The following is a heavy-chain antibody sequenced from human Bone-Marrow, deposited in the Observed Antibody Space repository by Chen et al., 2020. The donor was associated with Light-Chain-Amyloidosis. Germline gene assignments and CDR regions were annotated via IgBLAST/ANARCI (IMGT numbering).Heavy chain of an antibody. J-gene: IGHJ6*02. CDR1: GFTFSTYG. Sequence: QVQLVESGGGVVQPGRSLRLSCAASGFTFSTYGTHWVRQAPGKGLEWVAVVSYDGVNKYYADSVKGRFTISRDNSKNMVYLQMNSLRAEDTAVYYCAKQAGGSSRYFYYGMDVWGQGTTVAVSS. V-gene: IGHV3-30*18. CDR2: VSYDGVNK. CDR3: AKQAGGSSRYFYYGMDV. D-gene: IGHD6-13*01.